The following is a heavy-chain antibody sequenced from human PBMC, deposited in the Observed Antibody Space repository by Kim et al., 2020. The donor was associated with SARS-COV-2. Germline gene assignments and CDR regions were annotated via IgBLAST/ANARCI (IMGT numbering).Heavy chain of an antibody. D-gene: IGHD3-22*01. V-gene: IGHV4-31*01. Sequence: SETLSLTCTVSGGSISSGGYYWSWIRQHPGKGLEWIGYIYYSGSTYYNPSLKSLVTISVDTSKNQFSLKLSPVTAADTAVYYSASLPNHYYYSSGYYPGSFDYWVQGTLVTVSS. CDR3: ASLPNHYYYSSGYYPGSFDY. CDR2: IYYSGST. J-gene: IGHJ4*02. CDR1: GGSISSGGYY.